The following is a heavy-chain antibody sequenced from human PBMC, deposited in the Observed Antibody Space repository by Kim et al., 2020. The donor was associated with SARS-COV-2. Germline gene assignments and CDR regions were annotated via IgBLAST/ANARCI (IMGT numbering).Heavy chain of an antibody. V-gene: IGHV4-31*03. CDR3: ARYSLGGYFDY. CDR2: IYYSGST. Sequence: SETLSLTCTVSGASINSGGYYWSWIRQHPGKGLEWIGYIYYSGSTSYNPSLKSRVTISVDTSENHFSLKLSSVTAADTAVYYCARYSLGGYFDYWGQGTLVTVSS. D-gene: IGHD2-15*01. CDR1: GASINSGGYY. J-gene: IGHJ4*02.